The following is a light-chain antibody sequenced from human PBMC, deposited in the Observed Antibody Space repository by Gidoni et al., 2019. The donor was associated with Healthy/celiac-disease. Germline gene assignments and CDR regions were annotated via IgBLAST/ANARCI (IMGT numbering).Light chain of an antibody. J-gene: IGKJ1*01. CDR3: HQNHIWWT. CDR1: DNIDHW. Sequence: DIQMTQSPSTLSASVGDRVTIPCRASDNIDHWLAWYQQKPGNDPKLHIDDTLTFEDGVPSRFSGSGSGTDFTLTISSLQAVDFSSYFCHQNHIWWTFGQGTKVDI. CDR2: DTL. V-gene: IGKV1-5*01.